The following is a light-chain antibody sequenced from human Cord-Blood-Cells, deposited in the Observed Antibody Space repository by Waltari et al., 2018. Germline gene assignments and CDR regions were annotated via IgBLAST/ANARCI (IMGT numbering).Light chain of an antibody. CDR2: EGS. V-gene: IGLV2-23*01. Sequence: QSALTQPASVSGSPGQSITISCTGTSSDVGRYNLLSWYQQHPGKAPKLMIYEGSKRPSGVSNRFSGSKSGNTASLTISGLQAEDEADYYCCSYAGSSTSVFGGGTKLTVL. CDR1: SSDVGRYNL. J-gene: IGLJ3*02. CDR3: CSYAGSSTSV.